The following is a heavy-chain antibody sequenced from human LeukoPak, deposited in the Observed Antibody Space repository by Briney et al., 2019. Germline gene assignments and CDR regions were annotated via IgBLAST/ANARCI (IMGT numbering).Heavy chain of an antibody. CDR3: AKAPVTTCRGAYCYPFDY. CDR1: GFTFNNYA. D-gene: IGHD2-21*01. CDR2: ISDSGNT. Sequence: GGSLRLSCAASGFTFNNYAMSWVRQAPGKGLEWVSAISDSGNTYHADSVKGRFTISRDSSKNTLFLQMNRLRPEDAAVYYCAKAPVTTCRGAYCYPFDYWGQGTLVTVSS. J-gene: IGHJ4*02. V-gene: IGHV3-23*01.